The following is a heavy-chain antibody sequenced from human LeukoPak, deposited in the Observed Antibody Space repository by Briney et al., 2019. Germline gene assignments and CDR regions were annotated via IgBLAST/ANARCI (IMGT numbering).Heavy chain of an antibody. D-gene: IGHD2-2*01. J-gene: IGHJ4*02. Sequence: SETLSLTCTVSGDSVTSYYWSWIRQSPGKGLEWIGYIYSGGRTIYNPSLKSRLTISSDTSKSQFSLKLSSVTAADTAVYYCARGRIVVVPAAMLREYYFDYWGQGTLVTVSS. CDR3: ARGRIVVVPAAMLREYYFDY. V-gene: IGHV4-59*02. CDR1: GDSVTSYY. CDR2: IYSGGRT.